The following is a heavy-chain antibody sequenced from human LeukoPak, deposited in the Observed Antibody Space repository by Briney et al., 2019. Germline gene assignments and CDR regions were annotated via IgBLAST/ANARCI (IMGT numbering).Heavy chain of an antibody. J-gene: IGHJ3*02. CDR2: ISASRGIT. CDR3: ARDRIAARPVSAFDI. CDR1: GFNYSSYT. D-gene: IGHD6-6*01. V-gene: IGHV3-48*01. Sequence: GGSLRLSCAASGFNYSSYTMNWVRQAPGMGLEWLSYISASRGITYYADSVKGRFTISRDNSKNTLYLQMNSLRAEDTAVYYCARDRIAARPVSAFDIRGQGTMVTVSS.